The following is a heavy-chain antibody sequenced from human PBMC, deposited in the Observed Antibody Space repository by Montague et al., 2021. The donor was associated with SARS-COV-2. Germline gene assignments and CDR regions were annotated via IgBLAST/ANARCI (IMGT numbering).Heavy chain of an antibody. Sequence: SLRLSCAASGFTFSSYSMNWVRQAPGKGLEWVLSISSSSSYIYYADSVKGRFTISRDNAKNSLYLQMNSLRAEDTAVYYCARDPHYDILTGYYSYWGQGTLVTVSS. V-gene: IGHV3-21*01. J-gene: IGHJ4*02. CDR1: GFTFSSYS. CDR3: ARDPHYDILTGYYSY. D-gene: IGHD3-9*01. CDR2: ISSSSSYI.